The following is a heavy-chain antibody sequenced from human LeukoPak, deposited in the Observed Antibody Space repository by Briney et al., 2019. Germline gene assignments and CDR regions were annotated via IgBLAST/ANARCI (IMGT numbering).Heavy chain of an antibody. CDR2: IHSSGTVK. V-gene: IGHV3-48*03. Sequence: PGGSLRLSCAASRFTFSIYEMNWVRQAPGKGLEWVSNIHSSGTVKYYSDSVKGRFSISRDNAKSSLYLQMNSLRVEDTAVYYCALLTVASDFDYWGQGALVTVSS. CDR3: ALLTVASDFDY. D-gene: IGHD5-12*01. CDR1: RFTFSIYE. J-gene: IGHJ4*02.